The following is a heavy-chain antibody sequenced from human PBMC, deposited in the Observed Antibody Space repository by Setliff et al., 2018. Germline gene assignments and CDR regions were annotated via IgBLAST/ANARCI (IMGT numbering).Heavy chain of an antibody. V-gene: IGHV1-18*01. Sequence: GASVKVSCKASGYSFSDSAVNWVRQAPGQGLEWVGWISVYSGNAYYAQKLQDRVTLTTYTSTTTAYLELRSLRPDDTAVYYCAKSPGDGPYYYYYMDVWGKGTTVTVSS. CDR2: ISVYSGNA. D-gene: IGHD7-27*01. J-gene: IGHJ6*03. CDR3: AKSPGDGPYYYYYMDV. CDR1: GYSFSDSA.